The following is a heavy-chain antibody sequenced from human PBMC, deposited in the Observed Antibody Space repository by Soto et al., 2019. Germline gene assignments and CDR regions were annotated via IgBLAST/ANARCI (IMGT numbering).Heavy chain of an antibody. J-gene: IGHJ4*02. CDR2: INAGNGKT. Sequence: QVQLVQSGAEVKKPGASVKVSCKASGYTFTSYAMHWVRQAPGQRLEWMGWINAGNGKTKYSHKFQGRVTITRDTSASTAYMELSSLRSEDTAVYYCARSIVVVTAADYWGQGTLVTVSS. D-gene: IGHD2-21*02. V-gene: IGHV1-3*01. CDR3: ARSIVVVTAADY. CDR1: GYTFTSYA.